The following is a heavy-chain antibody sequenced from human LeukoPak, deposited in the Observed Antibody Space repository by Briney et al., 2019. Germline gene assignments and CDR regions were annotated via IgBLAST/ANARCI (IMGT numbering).Heavy chain of an antibody. CDR1: GGSISSSSYY. V-gene: IGHV4-39*07. D-gene: IGHD3-22*01. J-gene: IGHJ4*02. CDR3: ARALTITLIVVERGNYFDY. Sequence: PSETLSLTCTVSGGSISSSSYYWGWIRQPPGKGLEWIGSIYYSGSTYYNPSLKSRVTISVDTSKNQFSLKLSSVTAADTAVYYCARALTITLIVVERGNYFDYWGQGTLVTVSS. CDR2: IYYSGST.